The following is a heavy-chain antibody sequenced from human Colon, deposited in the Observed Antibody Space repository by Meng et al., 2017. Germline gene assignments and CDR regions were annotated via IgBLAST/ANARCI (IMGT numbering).Heavy chain of an antibody. V-gene: IGHV1-2*02. D-gene: IGHD2-15*01. CDR3: ARGSSGAHFDY. J-gene: IGHJ4*02. Sequence: ASVKVSCKASGYTFTGYYMHWVRQAPGQGLEWMGWINRNSGGTNYAQKFQGRVTMTRDTSISTAYMELSRLRSDDTAVYYCARGSSGAHFDYWGQGTLVTVSS. CDR2: INRNSGGT. CDR1: GYTFTGYY.